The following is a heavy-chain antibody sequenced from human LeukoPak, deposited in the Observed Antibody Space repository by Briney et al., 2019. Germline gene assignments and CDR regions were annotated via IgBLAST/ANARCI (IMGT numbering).Heavy chain of an antibody. J-gene: IGHJ4*02. V-gene: IGHV4-59*01. Sequence: SETLSLTCTVSGGSISSYYWSWIRQPPGKGLEWIGYIYYSGSTNYNPSLKSRVTISVDTSKNQFSLKLSSVTAADTAVYYCAKVDRSGYLNSYYFDYWGQGTLVTVSS. CDR1: GGSISSYY. CDR3: AKVDRSGYLNSYYFDY. D-gene: IGHD3-22*01. CDR2: IYYSGST.